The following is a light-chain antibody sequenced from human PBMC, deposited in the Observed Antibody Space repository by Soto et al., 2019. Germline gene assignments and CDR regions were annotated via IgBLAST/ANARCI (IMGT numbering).Light chain of an antibody. CDR2: DAS. V-gene: IGKV1-5*01. J-gene: IGKJ1*01. CDR3: QQYNSYSWT. Sequence: RMTQNPSTLSASVGDRVTITCRASQSISSWLAWYQQKPGKAPKLLIYDASSLESGVPSRFSGSGSGTEFTLTISSLQPDDFATYYCQQYNSYSWTFGQGTKVDIK. CDR1: QSISSW.